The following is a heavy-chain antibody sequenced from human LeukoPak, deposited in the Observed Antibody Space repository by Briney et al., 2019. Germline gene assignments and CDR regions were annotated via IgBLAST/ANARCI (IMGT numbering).Heavy chain of an antibody. J-gene: IGHJ5*02. D-gene: IGHD2-21*02. CDR1: GFTFSSYA. V-gene: IGHV3-30-3*01. Sequence: PGRSLRLSCAASGFTFSSYAMHWVRQAPGKGLEWVAVISYDGSKKYYADSVKGRFTMSRDNSKSTLYVQMNSLRAEDTAVYYCVRDGAYCCGYCYPFGSNWFDPWGQGTLVTVSS. CDR2: ISYDGSKK. CDR3: VRDGAYCCGYCYPFGSNWFDP.